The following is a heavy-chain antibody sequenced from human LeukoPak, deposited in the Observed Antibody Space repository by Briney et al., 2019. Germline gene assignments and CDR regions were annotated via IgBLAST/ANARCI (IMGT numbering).Heavy chain of an antibody. CDR3: ARYDSSGYYLGFDY. V-gene: IGHV3-74*01. CDR1: GFTFSSYA. D-gene: IGHD3-22*01. CDR2: INSDGRST. J-gene: IGHJ4*02. Sequence: GGSLRLSCAASGFTFSSYAMSWVRQAPGKGLVWVSRINSDGRSTNYADSVKGRFSISRDNAENTLYLQMNSLRVEDTAVYYCARYDSSGYYLGFDYWGQGTLVTVSS.